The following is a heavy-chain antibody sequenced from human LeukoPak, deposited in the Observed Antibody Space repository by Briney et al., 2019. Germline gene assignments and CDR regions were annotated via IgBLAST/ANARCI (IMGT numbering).Heavy chain of an antibody. CDR2: ISSNGDNT. V-gene: IGHV3-64D*06. CDR3: VRGTGY. Sequence: GGSLRLSCSVSGFTFSTYVMHWVRQAPGKGLECVSAISSNGDNTYYADSVKGRFTISRDNSKNTLYLLSSLRADDTAVYYCVRGTGYWGQGTLVTVSS. J-gene: IGHJ4*02. CDR1: GFTFSTYV.